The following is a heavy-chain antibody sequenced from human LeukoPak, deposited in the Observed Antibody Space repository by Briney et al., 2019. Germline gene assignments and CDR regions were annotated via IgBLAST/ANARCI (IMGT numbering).Heavy chain of an antibody. J-gene: IGHJ6*02. D-gene: IGHD6-13*01. V-gene: IGHV4-39*07. CDR2: IYYSGST. Sequence: SETLSLTCTVSGGSISSSSYYWGWIRQPPGKGLEWIGSIYYSGSTYYNPSLKSRVTISVDTSKNQFSLKLSSVTAADTAVYYCARDSSSWSYYYGMDVWGQGTTVTVSS. CDR1: GGSISSSSYY. CDR3: ARDSSSWSYYYGMDV.